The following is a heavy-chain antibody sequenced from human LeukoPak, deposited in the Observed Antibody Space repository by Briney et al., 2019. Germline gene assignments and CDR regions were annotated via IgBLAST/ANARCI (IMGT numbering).Heavy chain of an antibody. D-gene: IGHD6-19*01. CDR3: ATETPYSSGWYYFDY. CDR2: ISSSGSTI. J-gene: IGHJ4*02. CDR1: GFTFSDYY. V-gene: IGHV3-11*04. Sequence: GGSLRLSCAASGFTFSDYYMSWIRQAPGKGLEWVSYISSSGSTIYYADSVKGRFTISRDNAKNSLYLQMNSLRAEDTAVYYCATETPYSSGWYYFDYWGQGTLVTVSS.